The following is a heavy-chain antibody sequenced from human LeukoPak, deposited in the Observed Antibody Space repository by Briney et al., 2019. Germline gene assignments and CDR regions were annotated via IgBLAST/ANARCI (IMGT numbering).Heavy chain of an antibody. J-gene: IGHJ6*02. Sequence: GASVKVSCKASGYTFTSYAMNWVRQAPGQGLEWMGWISAYNGNTNYAQKLQGRVTMTTDTSTSTAYMELRSLRSDDTAVYYCASPLRYSSSWSSDYGMDVWGQGTTVTVSS. V-gene: IGHV1-18*01. CDR1: GYTFTSYA. CDR2: ISAYNGNT. CDR3: ASPLRYSSSWSSDYGMDV. D-gene: IGHD6-13*01.